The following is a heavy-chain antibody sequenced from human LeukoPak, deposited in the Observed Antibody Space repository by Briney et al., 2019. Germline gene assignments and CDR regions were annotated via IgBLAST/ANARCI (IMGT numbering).Heavy chain of an antibody. CDR2: ISGSGGST. V-gene: IGHV3-23*01. CDR3: AKGSHYYDSSGYYNYKYFQH. D-gene: IGHD3-22*01. CDR1: GFTFSSYA. Sequence: PGGSLRLSCAASGFTFSSYAMSWVRQAPGKGLEWVSAISGSGGSTYYADSVKGWFTISRDNSKNTLYLQMNSLRAEDTAVYYCAKGSHYYDSSGYYNYKYFQHWGQGTLVTVSS. J-gene: IGHJ1*01.